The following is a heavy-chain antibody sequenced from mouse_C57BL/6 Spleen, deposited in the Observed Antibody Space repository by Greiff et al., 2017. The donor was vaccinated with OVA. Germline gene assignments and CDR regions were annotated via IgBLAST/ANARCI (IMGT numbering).Heavy chain of an antibody. V-gene: IGHV5-17*01. Sequence: EVQRVESGGGLVKPGGSLKLSCAASGFTFSDYGMHWVRQAPEKGLEWVAYISSGGSTIYYADTVKGRFTISRDNAKNTLFLQMTSLRSEDTAMYYCARSGGFAYWGQGTLVTVSA. CDR1: GFTFSDYG. J-gene: IGHJ3*01. CDR3: ARSGGFAY. CDR2: ISSGGSTI.